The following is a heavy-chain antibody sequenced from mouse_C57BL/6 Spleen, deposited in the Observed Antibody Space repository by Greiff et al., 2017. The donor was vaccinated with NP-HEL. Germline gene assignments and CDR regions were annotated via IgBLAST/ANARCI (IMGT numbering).Heavy chain of an antibody. CDR3: ARYGDGVYYFDY. D-gene: IGHD1-1*01. Sequence: QVQLKQPGAELVRPGSSVKLSCKASGYTFTSYWMHWVKQRPIQGLEWIGNIDPSDSETHYNQKFKDKATLTVDKSSSTAYMQLSSLTSEDSAVYYCARYGDGVYYFDYWGQGTTLTVSS. CDR1: GYTFTSYW. J-gene: IGHJ2*01. V-gene: IGHV1-52*01. CDR2: IDPSDSET.